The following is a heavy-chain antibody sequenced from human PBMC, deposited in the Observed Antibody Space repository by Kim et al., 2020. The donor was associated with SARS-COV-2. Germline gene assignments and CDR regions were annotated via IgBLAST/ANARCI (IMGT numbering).Heavy chain of an antibody. CDR1: GGSISSYY. J-gene: IGHJ4*01. CDR3: SRTNWTYDGGRDY. Sequence: SETLSLTCTASGGSISSYYLSWIRQPPGKGLEWIAYINYSGSTNYNPSFKSRVTISFDTSNNNFSLKLITMTAADNAAVYCSRTNWTYDGGRDY. CDR2: INYSGST. D-gene: IGHD1-7*01. V-gene: IGHV4-59*01.